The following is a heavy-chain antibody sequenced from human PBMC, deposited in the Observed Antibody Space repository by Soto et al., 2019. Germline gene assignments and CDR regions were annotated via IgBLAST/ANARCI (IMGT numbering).Heavy chain of an antibody. CDR2: IDPSRGRT. J-gene: IGHJ6*02. D-gene: IGHD3-10*01. V-gene: IGHV1-46*01. CDR3: ARGVDVTVRIYYNYGMDV. CDR1: GYSFSSYS. Sequence: GASVKVSCKASGYSFSSYSMHWVRQAPGQGLEWMGIIDPSRGRTTYALKFQDRVTLTSDTSTNTVYMDLSSLRSEDTAVYFCARGVDVTVRIYYNYGMDVWGQGTMVTVSS.